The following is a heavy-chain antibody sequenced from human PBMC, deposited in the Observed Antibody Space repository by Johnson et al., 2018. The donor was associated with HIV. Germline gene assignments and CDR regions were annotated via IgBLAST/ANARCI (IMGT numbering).Heavy chain of an antibody. D-gene: IGHD3-22*01. J-gene: IGHJ3*02. CDR1: GFTFSSYW. CDR3: ARALYYYDRGDAFDI. CDR2: IKQDGSEK. V-gene: IGHV3-7*01. Sequence: VQLVESGGGLVQPGGSLSLSCAASGFTFSSYWMSWVRPAPGKGLEWVANIKQDGSEKYYVDSVKGRFTISRDNAKNSLYLQMNSLRAEDTAVYYCARALYYYDRGDAFDIWGQGTMVTVSS.